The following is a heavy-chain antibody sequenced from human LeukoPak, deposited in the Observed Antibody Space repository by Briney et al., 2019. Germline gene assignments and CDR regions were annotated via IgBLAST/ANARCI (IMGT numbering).Heavy chain of an antibody. CDR3: ARDRSQHYFDY. V-gene: IGHV3-33*01. D-gene: IGHD5-18*01. Sequence: GSLRLSFVVSGFAFRNFGMHWVRQAPGKGLEWVAVIYYDGSDKYYVDSVKGRFAVSRDNSKNTLYLQMNNLRVEDTAVYHCARDRSQHYFDYWGQGALVTVSS. J-gene: IGHJ4*02. CDR2: IYYDGSDK. CDR1: GFAFRNFG.